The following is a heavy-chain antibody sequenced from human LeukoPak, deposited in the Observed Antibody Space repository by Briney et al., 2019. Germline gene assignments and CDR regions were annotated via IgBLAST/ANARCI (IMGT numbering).Heavy chain of an antibody. J-gene: IGHJ4*02. CDR3: ARDRPLSYSDSSGYRTYFDH. CDR1: GFTFSSYS. V-gene: IGHV3-48*01. Sequence: PGGALLLSSASSGFTFSSYSMNWVRPAPGEGVEWLSYISDTGGTIFYADSVKGRFSISRDNAKNSLSLQMNSLGAEDTAVYYCARDRPLSYSDSSGYRTYFDHWGQGTLVTVSS. CDR2: ISDTGGTI. D-gene: IGHD3-22*01.